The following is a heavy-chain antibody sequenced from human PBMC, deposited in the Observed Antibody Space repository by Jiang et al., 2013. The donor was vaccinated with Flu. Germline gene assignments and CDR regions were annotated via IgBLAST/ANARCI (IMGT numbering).Heavy chain of an antibody. Sequence: PGGSLRLSCAASGFTFSSYAMSWVRQAPGKGLEWVSAISGSGGNTYYADSVKGRFTISRDNSKNTLHLQMNSLRAEDTAVYYCARAYDSSGYYFNWFDPWGQGTLVTVS. J-gene: IGHJ5*02. D-gene: IGHD3-22*01. CDR3: ARAYDSSGYYFNWFDP. CDR1: GFTFSSYA. V-gene: IGHV3-23*01. CDR2: ISGSGGNT.